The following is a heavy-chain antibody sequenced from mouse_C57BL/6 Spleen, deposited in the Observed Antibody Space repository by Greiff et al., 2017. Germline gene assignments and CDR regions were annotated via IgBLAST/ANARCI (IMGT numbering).Heavy chain of an antibody. CDR1: GFTFSSYT. CDR3: AREGYYDYDPLDY. J-gene: IGHJ2*01. Sequence: EVKLVESGGGLVKPGGSLKLSCAASGFTFSSYTMSWVRQTPEKRLEWVATISGGGGNTYYPDSVKGRFTISRDNAKNTLYLQMSSLRSEGTALYYCAREGYYDYDPLDYWGQGTTLTVSS. V-gene: IGHV5-9*01. D-gene: IGHD2-4*01. CDR2: ISGGGGNT.